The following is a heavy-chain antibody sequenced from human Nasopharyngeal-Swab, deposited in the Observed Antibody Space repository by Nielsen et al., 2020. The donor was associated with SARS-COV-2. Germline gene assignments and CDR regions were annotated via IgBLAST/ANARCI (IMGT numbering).Heavy chain of an antibody. Sequence: GASLQLSWAGFGFTFSQACMNWVRQAPGRGLEWVGRIKSRSDGGTTYYAAPVKGRFTISRDDSENTVYLQMNSLQTDDTAVYYCSTGGYTSGLDYWGQGTLVTVSS. J-gene: IGHJ4*02. D-gene: IGHD5-18*01. V-gene: IGHV3-15*01. CDR1: GFTFSQAC. CDR3: STGGYTSGLDY. CDR2: IKSRSDGGTT.